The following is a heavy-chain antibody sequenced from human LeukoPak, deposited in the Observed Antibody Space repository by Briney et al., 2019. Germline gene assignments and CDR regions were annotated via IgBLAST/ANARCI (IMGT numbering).Heavy chain of an antibody. CDR1: GYTFTSYG. J-gene: IGHJ5*02. V-gene: IGHV1-18*01. CDR3: AREYGEKLLWFGELLERYNWFDP. D-gene: IGHD3-10*01. CDR2: ISAYNGNT. Sequence: ASVKVSCKASGYTFTSYGISWVRQAPGQGLEWMGWISAYNGNTNYAQKLQGRVTMTTDTSTSTAYMELSSLRSEDTAVYYCAREYGEKLLWFGELLERYNWFDPWGQGTLVTVSS.